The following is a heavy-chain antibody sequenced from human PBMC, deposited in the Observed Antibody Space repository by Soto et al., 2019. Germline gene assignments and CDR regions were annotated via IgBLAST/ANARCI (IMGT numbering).Heavy chain of an antibody. CDR1: GGSISTYY. CDR2: IYYRGNT. CDR3: ETPPAYYDALSRHSTYSFAY. D-gene: IGHD3-3*01. V-gene: IGHV4-59*08. Sequence: PSETLSLTCTVSGGSISTYYWSWIRQPPGKGLEWIGYIYYRGNTNYNPSFKSRVTISLDTSKNQFSLRLGSVTAADTAVYYCETPPAYYDALSRHSTYSFAYRG. J-gene: IGHJ6*01.